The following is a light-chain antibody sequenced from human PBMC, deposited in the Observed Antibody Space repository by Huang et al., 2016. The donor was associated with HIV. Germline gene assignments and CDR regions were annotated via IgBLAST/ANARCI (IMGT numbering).Light chain of an antibody. CDR3: QQYNDWPHIT. Sequence: DIVMTQSPVTLSLSPGEGATLSCEASHSVATNVAWFQQKPGQAPRLLIYGASTRATGTTGRFRGSGSGTDFSLSFTSLHRDDFGVYYCQQYNDWPHITFGQGTRL. CDR1: HSVATN. J-gene: IGKJ5*01. CDR2: GAS. V-gene: IGKV3-15*01.